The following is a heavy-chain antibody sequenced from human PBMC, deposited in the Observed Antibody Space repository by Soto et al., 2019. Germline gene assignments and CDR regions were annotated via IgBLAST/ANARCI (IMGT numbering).Heavy chain of an antibody. CDR2: IYYSGST. CDR1: GGSISSGDYY. J-gene: IGHJ5*02. V-gene: IGHV4-30-4*01. CDR3: ARVVDRNWFDP. Sequence: SETLSLTCAVSGGSISSGDYYWSWIRQPPGKGLEWIGYIYYSGSTYYNPTLKSRVTISVDTSKNQFSLKLSSVTAADTAVYYCARVVDRNWFDPWGQGTLVTVSS.